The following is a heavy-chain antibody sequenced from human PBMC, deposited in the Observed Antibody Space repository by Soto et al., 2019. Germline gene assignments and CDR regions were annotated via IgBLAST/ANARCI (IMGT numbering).Heavy chain of an antibody. J-gene: IGHJ6*02. CDR2: MNGGTGQI. Sequence: ASVKVSCKASGYTFSTYAMHWVGQAPGQSLEWMGWMNGGTGQIKCSQRFQERVTITRDASASTAYMEQSSLRSADTGVCYCASWKGIEDTYYFHGLDIWGQVTTVTVSS. V-gene: IGHV1-3*01. CDR1: GYTFSTYA. D-gene: IGHD1-1*01. CDR3: ASWKGIEDTYYFHGLDI.